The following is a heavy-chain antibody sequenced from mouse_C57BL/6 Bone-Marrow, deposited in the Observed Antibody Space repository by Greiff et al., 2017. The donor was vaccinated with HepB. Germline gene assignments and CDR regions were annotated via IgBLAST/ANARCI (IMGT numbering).Heavy chain of an antibody. D-gene: IGHD2-3*01. V-gene: IGHV5-12*01. CDR3: ARHPDDGYYPYFDY. J-gene: IGHJ2*01. CDR2: ISNGGGST. CDR1: GFTFSDYY. Sequence: EVHLVESGGGLVQPGGSLKLSCAASGFTFSDYYMYWVRQTPEKRLEWVAYISNGGGSTYYPDTVKGRFTISRDNAKNTLYLQMSRLKSEDTAMYYCARHPDDGYYPYFDYWGQGTTLTVSS.